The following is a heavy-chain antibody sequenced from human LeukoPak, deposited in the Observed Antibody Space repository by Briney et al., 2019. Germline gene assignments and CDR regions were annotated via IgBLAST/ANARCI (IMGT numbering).Heavy chain of an antibody. D-gene: IGHD1-7*01. CDR2: IYYSGST. V-gene: IGHV4-39*01. J-gene: IGHJ4*02. Sequence: SETLSLTCTVSGGSISSSSYYWGWIRQPPGKGLEWIGSIYYSGSTYYNPSLKSRVTISVDTSKNQFSLNLSSVTAADTAVYYCARTITGTTGYCGYWGQGTLVTVSS. CDR1: GGSISSSSYY. CDR3: ARTITGTTGYCGY.